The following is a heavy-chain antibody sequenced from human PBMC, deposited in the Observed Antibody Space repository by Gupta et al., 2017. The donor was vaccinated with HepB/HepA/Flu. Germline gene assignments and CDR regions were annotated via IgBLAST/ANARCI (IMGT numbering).Heavy chain of an antibody. V-gene: IGHV5-51*01. CDR2: IYLGDLDT. CDR3: ARHEGKVGVTGYFQE. Sequence: EAQLVQSGAEVKKPGESLKISCKGSGYSFTKSWIAWVRQMPGKGLEWMGFIYLGDLDTRYSPSFQGQVTISVDKSISTAYLQLNRLKASDTATYYCARHEGKVGVTGYFQEWGQGTLVTVSS. CDR1: GYSFTKSW. D-gene: IGHD1-26*01. J-gene: IGHJ1*01.